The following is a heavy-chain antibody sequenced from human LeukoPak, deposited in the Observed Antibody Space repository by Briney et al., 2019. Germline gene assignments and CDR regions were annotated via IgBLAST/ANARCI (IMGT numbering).Heavy chain of an antibody. CDR2: IYYSGST. Sequence: SETLSLTCTVSGGSISGYYWSWIRQPPGKGLECIEYIYYSGSTNYNPSLKSRVTISVDTSKNQFSLKLSSVTAADTAVYYCARGCSAGTPHNWFDPWGQGTLVTVSS. V-gene: IGHV4-59*01. CDR3: ARGCSAGTPHNWFDP. D-gene: IGHD6-13*01. J-gene: IGHJ5*02. CDR1: GGSISGYY.